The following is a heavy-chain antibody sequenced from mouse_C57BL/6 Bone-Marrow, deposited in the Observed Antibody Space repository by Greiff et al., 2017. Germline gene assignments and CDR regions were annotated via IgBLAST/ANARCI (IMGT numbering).Heavy chain of an antibody. CDR3: ARGAYGNYVYWYFDV. Sequence: EVQLQQSGAELVRPGSSVKMSCKTSGYTFTSYGINWVKQRPGKGLEWIGYIYFGNGYTEYNEKFKGKATLTSDTSSSTAYMQLSSLTSEDSAIYFCARGAYGNYVYWYFDVWGTGTTVTVSS. D-gene: IGHD2-1*01. J-gene: IGHJ1*03. V-gene: IGHV1-58*01. CDR2: IYFGNGYT. CDR1: GYTFTSYG.